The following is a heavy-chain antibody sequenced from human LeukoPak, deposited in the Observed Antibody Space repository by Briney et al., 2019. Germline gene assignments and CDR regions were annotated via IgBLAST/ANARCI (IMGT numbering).Heavy chain of an antibody. V-gene: IGHV4-34*01. CDR2: INHSGST. CDR3: ARGRLLYYYDSSGYYYLPY. Sequence: SETLSHTCAVYGGSFSGYYWSWIRQPPGKGLEWIGEINHSGSTNYNPSLKSRVTISVDTSKNQFSLKLSSVTAADTAVYYCARGRLLYYYDSSGYYYLPYWGQGTLVTVSS. CDR1: GGSFSGYY. J-gene: IGHJ4*02. D-gene: IGHD3-22*01.